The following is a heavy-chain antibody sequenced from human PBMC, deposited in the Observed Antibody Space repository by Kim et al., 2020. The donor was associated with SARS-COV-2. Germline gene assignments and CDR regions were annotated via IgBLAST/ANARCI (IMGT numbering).Heavy chain of an antibody. J-gene: IGHJ4*02. V-gene: IGHV1-46*01. CDR3: ARDLLFEDYGVDY. D-gene: IGHD4-17*01. Sequence: YAQKFQGRVTMTRDTSTSTVYMELSSLRSEDTAVYYCARDLLFEDYGVDYWGQGTLVTVSS.